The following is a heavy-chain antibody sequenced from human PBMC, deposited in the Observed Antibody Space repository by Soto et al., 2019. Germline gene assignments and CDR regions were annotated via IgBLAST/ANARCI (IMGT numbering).Heavy chain of an antibody. CDR2: ISYDGSNK. J-gene: IGHJ6*02. V-gene: IGHV3-30-3*01. D-gene: IGHD2-15*01. Sequence: VQLVESGGGVVQHGRSLRLNCAASGFTFSSYAMHWVRQAPGKGLEWVAVISYDGSNKYYADSVKGRFTISRDNSKNTLYLQMNSLRAEDTAVYYCAREPGYCSGGSCSAYYYYYGMDVWGQGTTVTVSS. CDR1: GFTFSSYA. CDR3: AREPGYCSGGSCSAYYYYYGMDV.